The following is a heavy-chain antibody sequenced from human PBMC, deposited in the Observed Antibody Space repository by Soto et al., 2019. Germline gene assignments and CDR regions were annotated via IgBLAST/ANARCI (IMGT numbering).Heavy chain of an antibody. CDR3: ARAPHGLNYYGSGSHYPYFDY. CDR1: GFTFSTYV. CDR2: VSNNGAST. V-gene: IGHV3-23*01. D-gene: IGHD3-10*01. J-gene: IGHJ4*02. Sequence: GGSLRLSCAASGFTFSTYVMNWVRQAPGKGLEWVSGVSNNGASTYYADSVQGRFSISRDNSKNTLYLQMNSLRAEDTAVYFCARAPHGLNYYGSGSHYPYFDYWGQGALVTVSS.